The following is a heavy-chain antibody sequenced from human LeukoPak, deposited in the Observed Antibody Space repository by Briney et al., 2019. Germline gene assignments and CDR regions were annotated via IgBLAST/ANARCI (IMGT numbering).Heavy chain of an antibody. J-gene: IGHJ4*02. Sequence: GGSLRLSCAASGFTFSSYSMNWVRQAPGKGLGWVSSISSSSSYIYYADSVKGRFTISRDNAKNSLYLQMNSLRAEDTAVYYCARDPGYSSGWHPGGYWGQGTLVTVSS. V-gene: IGHV3-21*01. CDR2: ISSSSSYI. D-gene: IGHD6-19*01. CDR1: GFTFSSYS. CDR3: ARDPGYSSGWHPGGY.